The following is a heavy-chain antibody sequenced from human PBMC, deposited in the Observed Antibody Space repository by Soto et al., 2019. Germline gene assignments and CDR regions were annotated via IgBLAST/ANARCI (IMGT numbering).Heavy chain of an antibody. CDR3: AKVFHYYYYGMDV. J-gene: IGHJ6*02. CDR1: GFTFSSYS. V-gene: IGHV3-23*01. Sequence: PGGSLRLSCAASGFTFSSYSMNWVRQAPGKGLEWVSSISDSGGSTYYADSVKGRFTISRDNAKNTLYVQMNSLRAEDTAVYYCAKVFHYYYYGMDVWGLGTTVTVSS. CDR2: ISDSGGST.